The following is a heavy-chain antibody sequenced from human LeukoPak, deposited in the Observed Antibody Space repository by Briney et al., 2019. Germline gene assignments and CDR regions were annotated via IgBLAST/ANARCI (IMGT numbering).Heavy chain of an antibody. CDR3: ARGRERYSSSWYKGY. J-gene: IGHJ4*02. V-gene: IGHV4-34*01. D-gene: IGHD6-13*01. CDR1: GGSFSGYY. CDR2: INHSGST. Sequence: SETLSLTCAVYGGSFSGYYWSWIRQPPGKGLEWLGEINHSGSTNYNPSLKSRVTISVDTSKNQFSLKLSSVTAADTAVYYCARGRERYSSSWYKGYWGQGTLVTVSS.